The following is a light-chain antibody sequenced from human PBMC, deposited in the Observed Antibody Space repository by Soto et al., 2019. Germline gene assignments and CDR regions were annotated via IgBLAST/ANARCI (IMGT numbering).Light chain of an antibody. CDR2: DAS. Sequence: ETGLTQSPATLSLSPGERATLSCRASQSVGTFFAWYQQKPGQAPRLLIYDASNRATGIPARFRGSGSGTDFTLSISSLEPEDFAVYYCQQRNDRPPWTFGQGTKVDIK. CDR1: QSVGTF. CDR3: QQRNDRPPWT. V-gene: IGKV3-11*01. J-gene: IGKJ1*01.